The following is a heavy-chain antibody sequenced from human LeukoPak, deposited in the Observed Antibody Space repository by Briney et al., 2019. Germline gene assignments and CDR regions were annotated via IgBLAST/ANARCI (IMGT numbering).Heavy chain of an antibody. CDR1: GYTFTSYY. CDR3: ARDRDIEWEHTGAFDI. CDR2: INPSGGST. D-gene: IGHD1-26*01. V-gene: IGHV1-46*01. Sequence: GASVKVSCKASGYTFTSYYMHWVRQAPGQGLEWMGIINPSGGSTSYAQKFQGRVTMTRDTSTSTVYMELSSLRSEDTAVYYCARDRDIEWEHTGAFDIWGQGTMVTVSS. J-gene: IGHJ3*02.